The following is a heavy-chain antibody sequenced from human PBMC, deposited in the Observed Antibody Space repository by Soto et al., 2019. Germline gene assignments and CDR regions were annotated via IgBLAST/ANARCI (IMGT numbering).Heavy chain of an antibody. V-gene: IGHV4-59*01. D-gene: IGHD3-22*01. CDR1: GGSISSYY. Sequence: SETLSLTCTVSGGSISSYYWSWFRQPLGKGLEWIGYIYYSGIANYNPSLKSRVTISVDTSKNQFSLKLRSVTAAGPAVYSCARTYDSNCPNSGGYGFDIPGQRTIVTVSS. CDR3: ARTYDSNCPNSGGYGFDI. J-gene: IGHJ3*02. CDR2: IYYSGIA.